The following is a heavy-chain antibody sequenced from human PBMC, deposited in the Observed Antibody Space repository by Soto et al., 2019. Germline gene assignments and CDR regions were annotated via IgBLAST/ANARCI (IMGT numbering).Heavy chain of an antibody. Sequence: SETLSLTCTVSGGSITDYSWVWIRQPAGKGLEWIGRIFSSGSTNYNPSPKGRITTSLDTSKNQFSLKLNSATATDTAVYFCARDQGVVVTADNWFDPWGQGILVTVSS. CDR1: GGSITDYS. D-gene: IGHD2-21*02. CDR2: IFSSGST. J-gene: IGHJ5*02. V-gene: IGHV4-4*07. CDR3: ARDQGVVVTADNWFDP.